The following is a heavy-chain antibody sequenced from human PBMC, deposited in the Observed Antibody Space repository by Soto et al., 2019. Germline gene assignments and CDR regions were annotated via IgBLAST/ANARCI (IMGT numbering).Heavy chain of an antibody. D-gene: IGHD2-15*01. CDR2: INYSGST. Sequence: TSETLSLTCTVSGASVSSGNYFWSWIRQPPGKRLEWIAYINYSGSTNYNPSLKSRVTISLDTSKNQFSLKLTSVTAADTAVYYCATLTKPGRSFYYGMDVWGQGTAVT. V-gene: IGHV4-61*01. CDR1: GASVSSGNYF. CDR3: ATLTKPGRSFYYGMDV. J-gene: IGHJ6*02.